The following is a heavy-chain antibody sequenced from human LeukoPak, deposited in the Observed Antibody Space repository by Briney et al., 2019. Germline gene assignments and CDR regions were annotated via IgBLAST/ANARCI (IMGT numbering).Heavy chain of an antibody. CDR3: ARARGAYCSGGDCYRGYYYYMDV. D-gene: IGHD2-15*01. CDR2: IYTSGST. Sequence: SETLSLTCTVSGGSISSGSYYWSWIRQPAGKGLEWIGRIYTSGSTNYNPSLKSRVTISVDTSKNQFSLRLSSVTAADTAMYYCARARGAYCSGGDCYRGYYYYMDVWGKGTTVTISS. J-gene: IGHJ6*03. CDR1: GGSISSGSYY. V-gene: IGHV4-61*02.